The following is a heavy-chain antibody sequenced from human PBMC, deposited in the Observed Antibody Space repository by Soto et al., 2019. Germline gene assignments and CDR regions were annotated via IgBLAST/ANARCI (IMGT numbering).Heavy chain of an antibody. Sequence: GESLKISCAASGFTFSSYWMSWVRQAPGKGLEWVANIKQDGSEKYYVDSVKGRFTISRDNAKNSLYLQMNSLRAEDTAVYYCARAEGIAAAASIDYWGQGTLVTVSS. J-gene: IGHJ4*02. CDR2: IKQDGSEK. CDR3: ARAEGIAAAASIDY. V-gene: IGHV3-7*01. CDR1: GFTFSSYW. D-gene: IGHD6-13*01.